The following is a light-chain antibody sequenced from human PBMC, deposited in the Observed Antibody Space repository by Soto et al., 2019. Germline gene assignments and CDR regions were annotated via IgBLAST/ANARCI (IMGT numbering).Light chain of an antibody. CDR3: TSYTSSSTPYV. Sequence: QSALTQPASVSASPGQSITISCTGTSSVVGGYKYVSWYQQYPGKAPKLMMYEVSNRPSGISNRFSGSKSGNTASLTITGLRAEDEGYYYCTSYTSSSTPYVFGTGTKLTVL. CDR2: EVS. J-gene: IGLJ1*01. V-gene: IGLV2-14*01. CDR1: SSVVGGYKY.